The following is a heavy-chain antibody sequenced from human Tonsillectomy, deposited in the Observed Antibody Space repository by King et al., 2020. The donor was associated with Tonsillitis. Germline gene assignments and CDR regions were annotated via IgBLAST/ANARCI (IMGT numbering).Heavy chain of an antibody. CDR3: AREVPSGWPNHFDY. J-gene: IGHJ4*02. V-gene: IGHV3-30*01. Sequence: VQLVESGGGVVRPGRSLRLSCAASGFTFSNYTMHWVRQAPGKGLQWVALISYDVANKYLADSVKGRFTISRDNSENTLYLQMNGLRAEDTAVYYCAREVPSGWPNHFDYWRQGTLVTVSS. CDR1: GFTFSNYT. CDR2: ISYDVANK. D-gene: IGHD6-19*01.